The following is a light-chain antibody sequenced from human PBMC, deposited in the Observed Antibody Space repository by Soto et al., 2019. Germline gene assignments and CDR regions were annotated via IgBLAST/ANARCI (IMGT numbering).Light chain of an antibody. CDR1: ISNIGTNS. CDR2: DNN. Sequence: QSVLTQPPSASGTPGQRVTISCSGDISNIGTNSVHWYQQLPGTAPKLLIYDNNRRPSGIPDRFSDSKSGTSATLGITGLQTGDEADYFCATWDDSLSAVLFGGGTKLTVL. V-gene: IGLV1-51*01. CDR3: ATWDDSLSAVL. J-gene: IGLJ2*01.